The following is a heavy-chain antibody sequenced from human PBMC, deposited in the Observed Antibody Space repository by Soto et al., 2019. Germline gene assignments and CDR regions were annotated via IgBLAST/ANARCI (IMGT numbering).Heavy chain of an antibody. Sequence: GGSLRLSCADSGLSFSSYGMHWVRQAPGEGLEWVAAISYDGSNKNYLASVEGRFTISRDNSKNTLYLQMNSLRAEDTAVYYCAREDGYRGGDAFDIWGQGTMVTVSS. CDR3: AREDGYRGGDAFDI. V-gene: IGHV3-30*03. D-gene: IGHD5-12*01. J-gene: IGHJ3*02. CDR1: GLSFSSYG. CDR2: ISYDGSNK.